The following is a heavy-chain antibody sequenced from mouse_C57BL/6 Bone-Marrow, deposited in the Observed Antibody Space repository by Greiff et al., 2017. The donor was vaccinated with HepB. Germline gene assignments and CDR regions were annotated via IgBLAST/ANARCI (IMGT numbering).Heavy chain of an antibody. CDR1: GYTFTSYW. V-gene: IGHV1-61*01. CDR3: ARTPFYYGSSYWYVDV. D-gene: IGHD1-1*01. J-gene: IGHJ1*03. Sequence: VQLQQPGAELVRPGSSVKLSCKASGYTFTSYWMDWVKQRPGQGLEWIGNIYPSDSETHYNQKFKDKATLTVYKSSSTAYMQLSSLTSEDSAVYYCARTPFYYGSSYWYVDVWGTGTTVTVSS. CDR2: IYPSDSET.